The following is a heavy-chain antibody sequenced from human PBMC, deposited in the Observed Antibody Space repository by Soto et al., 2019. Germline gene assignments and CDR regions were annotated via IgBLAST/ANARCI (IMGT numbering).Heavy chain of an antibody. Sequence: EVQLVESGGGLVKPGGSLRLSCAASGFTFSNAWMSWVRQAPGKGLEWVGRIKSKTDGGTTDYAAPVKGRFTISRDDSKNTLYLQMNSLKTEDTAVYYCTTDRQAVITIFDWSNENFDYWGQGTLVTVSS. D-gene: IGHD3-3*01. J-gene: IGHJ4*02. V-gene: IGHV3-15*01. CDR2: IKSKTDGGTT. CDR3: TTDRQAVITIFDWSNENFDY. CDR1: GFTFSNAW.